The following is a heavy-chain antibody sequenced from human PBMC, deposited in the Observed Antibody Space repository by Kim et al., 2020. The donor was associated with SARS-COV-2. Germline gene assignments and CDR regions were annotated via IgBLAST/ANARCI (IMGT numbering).Heavy chain of an antibody. CDR1: GGSISSSSYY. V-gene: IGHV4-39*01. CDR2: IYYSGST. J-gene: IGHJ6*02. Sequence: SETLSLTCTVSGGSISSSSYYWGWIRQPPGKGLEWIGSIYYSGSTYYNPSLKSRVTISVDTSKNQFSLKLSSVTAADTAVYYCARLDYGDYVGYYYYGMDVWGQGTTVTVSS. CDR3: ARLDYGDYVGYYYYGMDV. D-gene: IGHD4-17*01.